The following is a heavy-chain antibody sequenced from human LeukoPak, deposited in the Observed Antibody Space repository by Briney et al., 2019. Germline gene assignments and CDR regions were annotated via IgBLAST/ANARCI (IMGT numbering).Heavy chain of an antibody. CDR1: GFTFSSYS. CDR2: ISSSSSTI. CDR3: AKDRGGRYYYYYYMDV. V-gene: IGHV3-48*01. Sequence: PGGSLRLSCAASGFTFSSYSMNWVRQAPGKGLEWVSYISSSSSTIYYADSVKGRFTISRDNAKNSLYLQMNSLRAEDTAVYYCAKDRGGRYYYYYYMDVWGKGTTVTISS. D-gene: IGHD3-16*01. J-gene: IGHJ6*03.